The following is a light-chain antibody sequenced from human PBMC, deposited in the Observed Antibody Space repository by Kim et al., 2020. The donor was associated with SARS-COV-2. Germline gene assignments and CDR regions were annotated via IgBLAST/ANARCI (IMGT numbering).Light chain of an antibody. V-gene: IGKV3-11*01. CDR2: DAS. Sequence: PGERATLSWRASQSVSTYLAWYQQKPGQAPRLLIYDASNRATGIPDRFSGSGSGTDFTLTISSLESEDFAVYYCQQRSNWPPALTFGGGTKVDIK. J-gene: IGKJ4*01. CDR3: QQRSNWPPALT. CDR1: QSVSTY.